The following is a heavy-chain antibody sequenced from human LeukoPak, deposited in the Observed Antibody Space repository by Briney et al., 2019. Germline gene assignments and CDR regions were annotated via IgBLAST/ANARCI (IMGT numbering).Heavy chain of an antibody. V-gene: IGHV1-18*01. Sequence: SVKVSCKASGYTFTSYGISWVRQAPGQGLEWMVWISAYNGNTNYAQKLQGRVTMTTDTSTSTAYMELRSLRSDDTAVYYCARDEERRDAFDIWGQGTMVTVSS. J-gene: IGHJ3*02. CDR1: GYTFTSYG. CDR3: ARDEERRDAFDI. CDR2: ISAYNGNT. D-gene: IGHD1-1*01.